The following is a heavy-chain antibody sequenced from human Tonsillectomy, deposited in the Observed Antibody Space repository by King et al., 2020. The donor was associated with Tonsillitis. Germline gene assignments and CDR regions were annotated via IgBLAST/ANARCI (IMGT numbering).Heavy chain of an antibody. CDR3: ARLIYYSYYMDV. CDR2: IYYSGNT. V-gene: IGHV4-39*01. J-gene: IGHJ6*03. Sequence: QLQESGPGLVKPSETLSLICTVSAGSISRNSYYWGWIRQPPGEGLEWIGSIYYSGNTYYNPSLRSRLTMSVDTSRNQFSLRRTSVTAAETAVYFCARLIYYSYYMDVWGKGTTVTVSS. CDR1: AGSISRNSYY.